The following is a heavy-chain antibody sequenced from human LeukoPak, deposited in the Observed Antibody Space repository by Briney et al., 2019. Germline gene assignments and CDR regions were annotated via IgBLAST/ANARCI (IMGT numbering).Heavy chain of an antibody. CDR2: ISNSRTTI. V-gene: IGHV3-48*01. CDR3: ARPGEGANWNPWVV. D-gene: IGHD1-20*01. CDR1: GFTFSSYN. Sequence: PGGSLRLSCAASGFTFSSYNMNWVRQAPGKGLEWISYISNSRTTIYYADSVKGRFTISRDNAKSSLYLQMNSLRAEDTAVYYCARPGEGANWNPWVVWGQGTLVTVSS. J-gene: IGHJ4*02.